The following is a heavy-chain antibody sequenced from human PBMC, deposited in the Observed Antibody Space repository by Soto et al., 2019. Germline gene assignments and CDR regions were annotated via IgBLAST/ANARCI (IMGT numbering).Heavy chain of an antibody. CDR3: ARGRTGYSRSWYFWFDP. V-gene: IGHV3-30*04. J-gene: IGHJ5*02. D-gene: IGHD6-13*01. CDR2: MSFDERSK. Sequence: QKQLVESGGGVVQPGRSLRLSCTASGFTFRNYAMHWVRQAPGKGLEWVAVMSFDERSKNYVDSVKGRFTISRDNSKNTLYLQRNSLRLEDTAVYFCARGRTGYSRSWYFWFDPRGQGTRVTVSS. CDR1: GFTFRNYA.